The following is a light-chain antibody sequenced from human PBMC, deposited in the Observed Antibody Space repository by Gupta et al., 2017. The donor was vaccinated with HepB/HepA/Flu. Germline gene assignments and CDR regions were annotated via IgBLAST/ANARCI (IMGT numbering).Light chain of an antibody. CDR3: QSYDSSLDTMT. CDR1: SSNIGGDFP. V-gene: IGLV1-40*01. Sequence: QSALTPPPSVSGAPGQGVSISCTGSSSNIGGDFPVHWYQHLPGTAPKLLIFDTTRRPSGVPDRFSGSKSGASASLAVTGLQADDEGDYYCQSYDSSLDTMTFGGGTKLTVL. CDR2: DTT. J-gene: IGLJ2*01.